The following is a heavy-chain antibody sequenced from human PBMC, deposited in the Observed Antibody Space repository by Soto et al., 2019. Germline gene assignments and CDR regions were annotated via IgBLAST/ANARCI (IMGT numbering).Heavy chain of an antibody. D-gene: IGHD1-20*01. CDR1: GYTFTSYD. V-gene: IGHV1-8*01. CDR3: ARSANWNDVDAFDI. Sequence: ASVKVSCKASGYTFTSYDINWVRQATGQGLEWMGWMNPNSGNTGYAQKFQGRVTMTRNTSISTAYMELSSLRSEDTAVYYCARSANWNDVDAFDIWGHGTMVTVSS. J-gene: IGHJ3*02. CDR2: MNPNSGNT.